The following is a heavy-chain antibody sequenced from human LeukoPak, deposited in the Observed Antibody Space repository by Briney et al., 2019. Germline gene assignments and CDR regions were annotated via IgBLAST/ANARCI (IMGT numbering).Heavy chain of an antibody. Sequence: SETLSLTCTVSGGAIRSHYWTWIRQSPVKGLEWIGDVSNSGSTSYNPSLKSRVTISIDTTKNQFSLKLRSVTAADTAVYYCGRDALVGHFSYYYLDVWGKGTTVTVSS. CDR2: VSNSGST. D-gene: IGHD2-21*01. V-gene: IGHV4-59*11. J-gene: IGHJ6*03. CDR3: GRDALVGHFSYYYLDV. CDR1: GGAIRSHY.